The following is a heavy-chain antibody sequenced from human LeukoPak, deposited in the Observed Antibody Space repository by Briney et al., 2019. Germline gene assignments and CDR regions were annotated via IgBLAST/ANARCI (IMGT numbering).Heavy chain of an antibody. D-gene: IGHD6-13*01. CDR1: GFTFSSYE. Sequence: GGSLRLSCAASGFTFSSYEMNWVRQAPGKGLEWVSYISSSGSTIYYADSVKGRFTISRDNFRNTLYLQMNSLGSDDTAIYYCAKDEGSNWDYFYYMDVWGKGTTVTISS. CDR3: AKDEGSNWDYFYYMDV. V-gene: IGHV3-48*03. CDR2: ISSSGSTI. J-gene: IGHJ6*03.